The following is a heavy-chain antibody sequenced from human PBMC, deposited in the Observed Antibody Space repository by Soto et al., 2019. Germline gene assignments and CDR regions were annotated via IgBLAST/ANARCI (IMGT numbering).Heavy chain of an antibody. CDR3: AKHRGVSFGLVDY. J-gene: IGHJ4*02. D-gene: IGHD3-10*01. Sequence: PGGSLRLSCAASGFTFSNFVMSWVRQVAGKGLEWVSIISGNGGSTYNADSVKGRFTISRDNSKNTMYLQLNSLRAEDTAVYYCAKHRGVSFGLVDYWGQGTLVTVSS. V-gene: IGHV3-23*01. CDR1: GFTFSNFV. CDR2: ISGNGGST.